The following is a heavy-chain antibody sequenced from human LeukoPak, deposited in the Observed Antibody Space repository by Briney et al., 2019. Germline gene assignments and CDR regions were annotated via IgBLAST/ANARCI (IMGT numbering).Heavy chain of an antibody. V-gene: IGHV3-21*01. CDR1: GFTFSSYG. CDR3: ARAPPDDAFDI. Sequence: GGSLRLSCAASGFTFSSYGMNWVRQAPGKGLEWVSSISSSSSYIYYADSVKGRFTISRDNAKNSLYLQMNSLRAEDTAVYYCARAPPDDAFDIWAKGQWSPSLQ. J-gene: IGHJ3*02. CDR2: ISSSSSYI.